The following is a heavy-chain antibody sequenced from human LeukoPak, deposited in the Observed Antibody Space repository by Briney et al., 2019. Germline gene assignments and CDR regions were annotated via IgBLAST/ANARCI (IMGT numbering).Heavy chain of an antibody. CDR2: IYYSGST. J-gene: IGHJ6*03. Sequence: SETLSLTCTVSGGSISSSSYYWGWFRQPPGKGLEWIGSIYYSGSTYYNPSLKSRVTISVDTSKNQFSLKLSSVTAADTAVYYCATIITTYYMDVWGKGTTVTVSS. CDR1: GGSISSSSYY. D-gene: IGHD3-22*01. CDR3: ATIITTYYMDV. V-gene: IGHV4-39*01.